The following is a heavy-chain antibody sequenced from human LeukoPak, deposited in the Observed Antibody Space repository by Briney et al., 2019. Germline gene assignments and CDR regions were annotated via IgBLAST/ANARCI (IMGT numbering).Heavy chain of an antibody. CDR3: VRDPDALDY. CDR2: ISYDGSNK. Sequence: PGRSLRLSCAASGFTFSSYAMHWVRQAPGKGLEWVAVISYDGSNKYYADSVRGRFTISRDNAENSLYLQMNSLRAEDTAVYYCVRDPDALDYWGQGTLVTVSS. J-gene: IGHJ4*02. CDR1: GFTFSSYA. V-gene: IGHV3-30-3*01.